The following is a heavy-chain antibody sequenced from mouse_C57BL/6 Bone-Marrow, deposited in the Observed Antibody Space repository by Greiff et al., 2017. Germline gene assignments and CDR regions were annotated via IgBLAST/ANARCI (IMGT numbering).Heavy chain of an antibody. CDR1: GFTFSSYG. Sequence: EVKLEESGGDLVKPGGSLKLSCAASGFTFSSYGMSWVRQTPDKRLEWVATISSGGSYTYYPDSVKGRVTISRDNAKNTLYLQMSSLKSEDTAMYYCARLYGSSPYYFDYWGQGTTLTVSS. V-gene: IGHV5-6*02. CDR2: ISSGGSYT. J-gene: IGHJ2*01. CDR3: ARLYGSSPYYFDY. D-gene: IGHD1-1*01.